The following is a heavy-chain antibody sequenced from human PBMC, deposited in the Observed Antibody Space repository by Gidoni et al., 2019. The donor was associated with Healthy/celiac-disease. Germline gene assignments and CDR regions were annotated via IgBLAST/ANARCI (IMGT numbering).Heavy chain of an antibody. J-gene: IGHJ6*02. CDR1: GYTFTGYY. Sequence: QVQLVQSGAAVKKPGASVKVSCKASGYTFTGYYMHWVRQAPGQGLEWMERINPNSGGTNDAQKFQGRVTMTRDTSISTADMELSRLRSDDTAVYYCAREHYYYYGMDVWGQGTTVTVSS. CDR3: AREHYYYYGMDV. CDR2: INPNSGGT. V-gene: IGHV1-2*06.